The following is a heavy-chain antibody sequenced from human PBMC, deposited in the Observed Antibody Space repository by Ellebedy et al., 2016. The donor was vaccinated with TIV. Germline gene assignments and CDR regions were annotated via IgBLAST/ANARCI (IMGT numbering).Heavy chain of an antibody. CDR1: GFTFDDYA. CDR3: AKFDWHRSNSGGVNALDI. Sequence: PGGSLRLSCAASGFTFDDYAMHWVRQAPGKGLEWVSSINSNSAGMAYADSVKGRFTISRDNVKNSLYLQMNSLRAEDTALYYCAKFDWHRSNSGGVNALDIWGQGTMVTVSS. D-gene: IGHD3-16*01. J-gene: IGHJ3*02. CDR2: INSNSAGM. V-gene: IGHV3-9*01.